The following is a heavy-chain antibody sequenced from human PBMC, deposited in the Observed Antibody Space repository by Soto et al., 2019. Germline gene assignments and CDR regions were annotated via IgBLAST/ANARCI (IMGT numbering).Heavy chain of an antibody. V-gene: IGHV5-10-1*01. CDR3: ARVPTYHHHGMDV. CDR2: IDPSNSYS. Sequence: GESLKISCMGSGYSFTSYWVHWVRQMPGKGLEWIGKIDPSNSYSDYSPSFQGHVTISTDQSINTAYLQWNSLKASDTAMCYCARVPTYHHHGMDVWGQGTMVTVAS. D-gene: IGHD2-2*01. CDR1: GYSFTSYW. J-gene: IGHJ6*02.